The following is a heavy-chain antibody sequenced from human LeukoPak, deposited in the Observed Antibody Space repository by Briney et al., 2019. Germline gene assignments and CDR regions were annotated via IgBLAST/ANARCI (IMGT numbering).Heavy chain of an antibody. CDR3: ARTVSYYDPLTGYHKPHYFDY. D-gene: IGHD3-9*01. J-gene: IGHJ4*02. V-gene: IGHV4-39*01. CDR2: IYYNGRA. Sequence: SETLSLTCTVSGASIGSSSYYWGWVRQPPGKGLEYIGNIYYNGRAYYNPSLKSRVTMSVDTSKNQFSLNLRSVTAADTSVFYCARTVSYYDPLTGYHKPHYFDYWGQGTLVTVSS. CDR1: GASIGSSSYY.